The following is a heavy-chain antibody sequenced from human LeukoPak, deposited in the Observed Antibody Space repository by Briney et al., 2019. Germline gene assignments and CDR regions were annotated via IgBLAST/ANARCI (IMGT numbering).Heavy chain of an antibody. D-gene: IGHD2-21*02. CDR2: MNPNSGNT. Sequence: ASVKVSCKSSGYTFTSYDINGVRQAAGQGVEWMGWMNPNSGNTGYAQKFQGRVNMTRNTSISTAYMELSSLRSEDTAVYYCARFAYCGGDCSFFDSWGQGTLVTVSS. V-gene: IGHV1-8*01. CDR1: GYTFTSYD. CDR3: ARFAYCGGDCSFFDS. J-gene: IGHJ4*02.